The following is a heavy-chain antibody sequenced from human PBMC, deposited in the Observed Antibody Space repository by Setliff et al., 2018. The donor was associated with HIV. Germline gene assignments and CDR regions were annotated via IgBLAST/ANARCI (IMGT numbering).Heavy chain of an antibody. D-gene: IGHD3-22*01. J-gene: IGHJ4*02. Sequence: GGSLRLSCTASGFTFSTSAMTWVRQAPGKGLEWVSSISGSGGETYYADSVKGRFTISRDNSKNTVYLQMDSLPAEDTAVYYCAREGGSSGYCGYFDYWGQGTLVTVSS. V-gene: IGHV3-23*01. CDR2: ISGSGGET. CDR3: AREGGSSGYCGYFDY. CDR1: GFTFSTSA.